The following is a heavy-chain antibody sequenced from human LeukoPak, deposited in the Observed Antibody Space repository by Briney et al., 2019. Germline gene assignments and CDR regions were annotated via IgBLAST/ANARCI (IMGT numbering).Heavy chain of an antibody. V-gene: IGHV3-23*03. J-gene: IGHJ4*02. CDR1: GFTFSSYA. Sequence: GGSLRLSCAASGFTFSSYAMSWVRQAPGKGLEWVSVIYSGGSTYYADSVKGRFTISRHNSKNTLYLQMNSLRAEDTAIYFCAKFPQSVVGTTQFDFWGQGTLVTVSS. CDR3: AKFPQSVVGTTQFDF. CDR2: IYSGGST. D-gene: IGHD2-15*01.